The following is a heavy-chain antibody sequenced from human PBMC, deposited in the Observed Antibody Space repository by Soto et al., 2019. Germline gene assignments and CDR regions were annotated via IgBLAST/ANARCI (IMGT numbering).Heavy chain of an antibody. CDR3: ARGGVSTRTFDY. V-gene: IGHV5-51*01. CDR2: IYPSDSDT. CDR1: GYNFAGYW. Sequence: ISCKGSGYNFAGYWIAWVRQMPGKGLELMGIIYPSDSDTRYRPSFQGQVTISADKSISSAYLQWSSLRASDTAMYYCARGGVSTRTFDYWGQGTPVTVSS. J-gene: IGHJ4*02. D-gene: IGHD3-3*01.